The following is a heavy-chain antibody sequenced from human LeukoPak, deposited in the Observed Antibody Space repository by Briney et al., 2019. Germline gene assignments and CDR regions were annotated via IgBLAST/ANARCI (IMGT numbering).Heavy chain of an antibody. D-gene: IGHD2-2*01. CDR3: ARDRQYQPNWFDP. J-gene: IGHJ5*02. CDR2: IYRSGST. Sequence: SETLSLTCTVSGYSISSGYYWGWIRQPPGKGLEWIGSIYRSGSTYYNPSLKSRVTISVDTSKNQFSLKLSSVTAADTAVYYCARDRQYQPNWFDPWGQGTLVTVSS. CDR1: GYSISSGYY. V-gene: IGHV4-38-2*02.